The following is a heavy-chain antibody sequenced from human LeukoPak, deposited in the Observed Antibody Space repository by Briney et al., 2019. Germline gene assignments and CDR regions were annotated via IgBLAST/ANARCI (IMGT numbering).Heavy chain of an antibody. J-gene: IGHJ3*02. Sequence: ASVKVSCKASGYIFNDYDINWVRQATGQGLEWMGWTNPISGYTGSAQKFQGRVTMTRDTSISTAYLELSSLRSDDTAVYYCARGNRLYSSSWSSLPFDIWGQGTMVTVSS. CDR3: ARGNRLYSSSWSSLPFDI. V-gene: IGHV1-8*01. CDR2: TNPISGYT. D-gene: IGHD6-13*01. CDR1: GYIFNDYD.